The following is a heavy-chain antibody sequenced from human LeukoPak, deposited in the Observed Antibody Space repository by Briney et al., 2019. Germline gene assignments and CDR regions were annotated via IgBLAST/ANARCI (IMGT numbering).Heavy chain of an antibody. V-gene: IGHV4-34*01. D-gene: IGHD4-17*01. CDR1: GGSFSGYY. Sequence: SETLSLTCAVYGGSFSGYYWSWIRQPPGKGLEWIGEISHSGSTNYNPSLKSRVTISVDISKNQFSLKLSSVTAADTAVYYCARSDYGDYEGQYYFDYWGQGTLVTVSS. CDR2: ISHSGST. CDR3: ARSDYGDYEGQYYFDY. J-gene: IGHJ4*02.